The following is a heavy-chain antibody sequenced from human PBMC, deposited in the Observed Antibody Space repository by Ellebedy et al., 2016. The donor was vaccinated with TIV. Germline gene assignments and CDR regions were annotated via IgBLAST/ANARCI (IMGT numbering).Heavy chain of an antibody. CDR3: ARHPRTYRSGRLEYFQH. V-gene: IGHV4-59*08. CDR1: GGSISSYY. CDR2: IYYTGST. D-gene: IGHD6-19*01. J-gene: IGHJ1*01. Sequence: MPSETLSLTCTVSGGSISSYYWSWIRQPPGKGLEWIGYIYYTGSTNYNPSLKSRVTISVDTSKNQFSLKLSSVTAADTAVYYCARHPRTYRSGRLEYFQHWGQGTLVTVSS.